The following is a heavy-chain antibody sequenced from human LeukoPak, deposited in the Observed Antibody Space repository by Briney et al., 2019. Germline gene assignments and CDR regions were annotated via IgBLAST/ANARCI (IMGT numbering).Heavy chain of an antibody. V-gene: IGHV3-66*01. CDR2: IYSGGTT. Sequence: GGSLRLSCAASGFTVSSNYMSWVRQAPGKGLEWVSVIYSGGTTYYADSVKGRFTISRDNSKNTLYLQMNSLRADDTAVYYCARANWNNDAFDIWGQGTMVTVS. J-gene: IGHJ3*02. D-gene: IGHD1/OR15-1a*01. CDR3: ARANWNNDAFDI. CDR1: GFTVSSNY.